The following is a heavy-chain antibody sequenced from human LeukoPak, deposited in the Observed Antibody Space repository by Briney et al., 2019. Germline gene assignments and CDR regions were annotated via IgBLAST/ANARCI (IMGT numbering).Heavy chain of an antibody. CDR2: ISAYNGNT. J-gene: IGHJ4*02. CDR3: ATVNYYDSSGYRFKKLYYFDY. Sequence: ASVKVSCKASGYTFTSYGISWVRQAPGQGLEWMGWISAYNGNTNYAQKLQGRVTMTTDTSTSTAYMELSSLRSEDTAVYYCATVNYYDSSGYRFKKLYYFDYWGQGTLVTVSS. V-gene: IGHV1-18*01. D-gene: IGHD3-22*01. CDR1: GYTFTSYG.